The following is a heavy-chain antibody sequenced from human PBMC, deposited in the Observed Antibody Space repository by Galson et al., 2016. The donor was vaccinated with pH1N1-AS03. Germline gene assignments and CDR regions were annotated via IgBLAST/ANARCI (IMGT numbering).Heavy chain of an antibody. V-gene: IGHV1-69*06. CDR3: ASDANYDFWSGHDAFDM. D-gene: IGHD3-3*01. J-gene: IGHJ3*02. CDR1: GGTFSSYA. Sequence: SVKVSCKASGGTFSSYAISWVRQAPGQGLEWMGGIIAMFGTANYAQKVQGRVTITADKSTSTAYMELSSLRSEDTAVYYCASDANYDFWSGHDAFDMLGQGTMVTVSS. CDR2: IIAMFGTA.